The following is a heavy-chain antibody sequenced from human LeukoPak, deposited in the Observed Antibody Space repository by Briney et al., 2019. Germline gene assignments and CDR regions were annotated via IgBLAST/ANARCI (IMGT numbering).Heavy chain of an antibody. CDR3: ATQGVLDAFDI. Sequence: GGSLRLSCVASGFTFRDAWMIWVRQAPGKGLEWVGRIKSRADGGTPDYAAPVTGRFTISRDDSNGTLFLQMNSLTTEDTAVYYCATQGVLDAFDIWGQGTMVIVSS. CDR2: IKSRADGGTP. V-gene: IGHV3-15*01. CDR1: GFTFRDAW. J-gene: IGHJ3*02. D-gene: IGHD3-10*01.